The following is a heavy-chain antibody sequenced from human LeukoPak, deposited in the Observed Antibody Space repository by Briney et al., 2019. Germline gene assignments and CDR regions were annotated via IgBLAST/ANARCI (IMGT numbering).Heavy chain of an antibody. Sequence: ASVKVSCKTSGYTFTSYGISWVRQAPGQGPEWMGWISGHNGNTNYAQKFRGRVTMSTETSTSTAYMELRSLTSDDTAVYYCARDNSGGSWSWFDPGGQGTLVTVSS. CDR3: ARDNSGGSWSWFDP. V-gene: IGHV1-18*01. D-gene: IGHD6-13*01. CDR2: ISGHNGNT. J-gene: IGHJ5*02. CDR1: GYTFTSYG.